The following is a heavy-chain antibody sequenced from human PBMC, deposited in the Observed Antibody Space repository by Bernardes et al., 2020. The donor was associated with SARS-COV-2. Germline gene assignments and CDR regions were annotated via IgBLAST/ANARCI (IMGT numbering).Heavy chain of an antibody. Sequence: GGSLRLSCAASGFTFSSYWMSWVRQAPGKGLEWVANIKDDGSEKYYVDSVKGRFTISRDNAKNSLYLQMSSLRAEDTAMYYCARGASDTMKVVIIQNWYFDLWGRGTLVTVAS. CDR2: IKDDGSEK. J-gene: IGHJ2*01. V-gene: IGHV3-7*01. CDR3: ARGASDTMKVVIIQNWYFDL. D-gene: IGHD3-22*01. CDR1: GFTFSSYW.